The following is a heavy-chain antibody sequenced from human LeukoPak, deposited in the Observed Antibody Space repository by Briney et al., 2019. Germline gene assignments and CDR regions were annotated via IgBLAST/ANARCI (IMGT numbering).Heavy chain of an antibody. V-gene: IGHV3-23*01. CDR3: AKQLGYCSDGSCYFPY. CDR2: ISNNGGYT. D-gene: IGHD2-15*01. J-gene: IGHJ4*02. CDR1: GFTFSSSA. Sequence: GGSLRLCCAASGFTFSSSAMSWVRQAPGKGLEWVSAISNNGGYTYYADSVQGRFTISRDNSESTLCLQMNSLRAEDTAVYYCAKQLGYCSDGSCYFPYWGQGTLVTVSS.